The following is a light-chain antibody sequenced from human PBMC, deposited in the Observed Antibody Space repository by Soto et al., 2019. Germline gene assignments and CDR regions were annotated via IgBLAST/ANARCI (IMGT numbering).Light chain of an antibody. Sequence: ENVLTQSPGTLSLSPGERATLSCRTSQTISSFYLAWYQQKPGQAPRLLIYGASKRATGIPDRFSGSGSGTDFILTISRLEPEDFAVYYCQQYGDSLYTFGQGTKLEI. CDR2: GAS. CDR3: QQYGDSLYT. CDR1: QTISSFY. V-gene: IGKV3-20*01. J-gene: IGKJ2*01.